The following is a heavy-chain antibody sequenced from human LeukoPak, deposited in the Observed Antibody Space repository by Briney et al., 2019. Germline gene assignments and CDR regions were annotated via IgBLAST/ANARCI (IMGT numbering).Heavy chain of an antibody. V-gene: IGHV4-61*03. CDR2: IYYRGST. J-gene: IGHJ5*02. CDR1: GGSVSSGSYY. CDR3: ARDSRSDWFDP. Sequence: PSETLSLTCTVSGGSVSSGSYYWSWIRQPPGKGLEWIGYIYYRGSTNYNPSLKSRVTISVDTSKNHFSLKLSSVTAADTAMYYCARDSRSDWFDPWGQGTLVTVSS.